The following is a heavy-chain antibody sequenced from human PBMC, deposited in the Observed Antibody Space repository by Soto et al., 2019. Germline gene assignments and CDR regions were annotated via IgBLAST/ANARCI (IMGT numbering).Heavy chain of an antibody. CDR2: IYRSGDT. CDR1: GFTVSDNY. CDR3: TRKDSMDV. Sequence: DVQLVESGGDLVQPGGSLRLSCAASGFTVSDNYMNWVRQAPGMGLEWVSTIYRSGDTIYADSVKGRFTISRDNAKNTLYLQMNSLRAEDTAVYYCTRKDSMDVWGQGTTITVSS. J-gene: IGHJ6*02. V-gene: IGHV3-66*01.